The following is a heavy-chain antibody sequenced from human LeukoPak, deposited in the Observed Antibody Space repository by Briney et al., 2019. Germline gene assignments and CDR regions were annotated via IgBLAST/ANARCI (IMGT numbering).Heavy chain of an antibody. CDR1: GFIFSNYA. J-gene: IGHJ4*02. V-gene: IGHV3-23*01. CDR3: AKDKRTSPRTCDC. Sequence: GGSLRLSCAASGFIFSNYAMSWARQAPGKGLEWVSGLSSSGSSTYYADSVKGRFTISRDNSKNTLYLQMNSLRAEDTAVYFCAKDKRTSPRTCDCWGQGTLVTVSS. D-gene: IGHD1-1*01. CDR2: LSSSGSST.